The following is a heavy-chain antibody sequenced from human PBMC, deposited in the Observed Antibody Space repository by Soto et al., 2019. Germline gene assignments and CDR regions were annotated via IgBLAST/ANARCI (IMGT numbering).Heavy chain of an antibody. Sequence: QVQLVQSGAEVKKPGSSVKVSCKASGGTFSSYAISWVRQAPGQGLEWMGGIIPIFGTAHYAQKFQGRVTITADESTSTAYRELSSLRSEDTAVYYCARSRIAADTLGFFDYWGQGTLVTVSS. CDR3: ARSRIAADTLGFFDY. D-gene: IGHD6-13*01. V-gene: IGHV1-69*01. CDR1: GGTFSSYA. CDR2: IIPIFGTA. J-gene: IGHJ4*02.